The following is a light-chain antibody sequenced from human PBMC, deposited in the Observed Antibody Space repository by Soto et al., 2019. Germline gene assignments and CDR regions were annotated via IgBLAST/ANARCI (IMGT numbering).Light chain of an antibody. CDR2: GTS. J-gene: IGKJ5*01. V-gene: IGKV3-20*01. CDR3: QQYGNSPIT. Sequence: EIVMTQSPATLSVSPGERATLSCRASQSVNSNLAWYQQKAGQAPRLLIYGTSSRATGIPDRFSGSGSGTDFTLTISRLEPEDFAVYYCQQYGNSPITFGQGTRLEIK. CDR1: QSVNSN.